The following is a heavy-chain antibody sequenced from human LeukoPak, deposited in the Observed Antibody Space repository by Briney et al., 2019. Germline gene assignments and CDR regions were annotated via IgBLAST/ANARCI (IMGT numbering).Heavy chain of an antibody. D-gene: IGHD3-22*01. CDR1: VFTFTVST. Sequence: ASVKVSSKASVFTFTVSTARWGREARGQRLEWIGWIVVDSGNTDYAQKFQERVTITRDLSTSTAYMELSSLRSEDTAVYYCAADPRMYYYDISGYYYCSWGQGTLVTVSS. CDR3: AADPRMYYYDISGYYYCS. CDR2: IVVDSGNT. V-gene: IGHV1-58*01. J-gene: IGHJ4*02.